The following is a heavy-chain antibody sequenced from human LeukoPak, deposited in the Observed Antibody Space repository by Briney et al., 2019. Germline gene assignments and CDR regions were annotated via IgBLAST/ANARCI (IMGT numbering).Heavy chain of an antibody. CDR2: ISGADTTT. CDR1: GFTFNTYA. V-gene: IGHV3-23*01. Sequence: PGGSLRLSCAASGFTFNTYAMNWVRQAPGKGLEWVSAISGADTTTFYADSVKGRFTISRDNSTNTLYLQMNSLRAEDTAVYYCAKGHDTRTATLDYWGQGTLVTVSS. CDR3: AKGHDTRTATLDY. J-gene: IGHJ4*02. D-gene: IGHD1-1*01.